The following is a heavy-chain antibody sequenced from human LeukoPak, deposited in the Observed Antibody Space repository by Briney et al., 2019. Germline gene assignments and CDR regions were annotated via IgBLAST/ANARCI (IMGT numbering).Heavy chain of an antibody. CDR2: IIPIFGTA. D-gene: IGHD1-26*01. CDR3: ARADSGSYPLDY. V-gene: IGHV1-69*05. CDR1: GGTFSSYA. J-gene: IGHJ4*02. Sequence: SVKVSCKASGGTFSSYAISWVRQAPGQGVEWVGGIIPIFGTANYAQKFQGRVTITTDEYTRTAYMEPSSLRSEDTAVYYCARADSGSYPLDYWGQGTLVTVSS.